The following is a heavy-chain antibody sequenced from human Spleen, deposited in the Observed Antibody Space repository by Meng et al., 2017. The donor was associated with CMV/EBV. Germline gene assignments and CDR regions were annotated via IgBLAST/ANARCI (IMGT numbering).Heavy chain of an antibody. D-gene: IGHD6-13*01. CDR1: GGSISSSNNY. J-gene: IGHJ4*02. Sequence: GSLRLSCNVSGGSISSSNNYWGWIRQPPGKGLEWIGSIYYSGNTFYNPSLKSRVTISVDTSKNQFSLKLSSVTAADTAVYYCVRISPTAVGTAYDYWGQGILVTVSS. CDR3: VRISPTAVGTAYDY. V-gene: IGHV4-39*07. CDR2: IYYSGNT.